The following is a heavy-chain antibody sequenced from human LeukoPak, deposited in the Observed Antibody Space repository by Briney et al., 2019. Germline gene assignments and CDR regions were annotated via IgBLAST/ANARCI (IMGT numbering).Heavy chain of an antibody. CDR1: GYSISSGYY. CDR3: ARGSNIVVVPAAFPRGAFDI. D-gene: IGHD2-2*01. CDR2: IYHSGST. Sequence: SETLSLTCTVSGYSISSGYYWGWTRQPPVKGLEWIGSIYHSGSTYYNPSLKSRVTISVDTSKNQFSLKLSSVTAADTAVYYCARGSNIVVVPAAFPRGAFDIWGQGTMVTVSS. J-gene: IGHJ3*02. V-gene: IGHV4-38-2*02.